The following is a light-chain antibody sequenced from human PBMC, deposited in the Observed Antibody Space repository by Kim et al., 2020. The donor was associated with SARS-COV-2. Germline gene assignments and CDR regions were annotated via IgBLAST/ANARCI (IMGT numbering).Light chain of an antibody. CDR1: QSVSST. V-gene: IGKV3-15*01. CDR3: QQYNRWPPLT. J-gene: IGKJ4*01. Sequence: EIVMTQSPATLSVSPGERVILSCRASQSVSSTLAWYQQKPGQAPRLLIYGASTRATGIPARFSGSGSGTDFTLTISSLQSDDVATYHCQQYNRWPPLTFGGGTKVDIK. CDR2: GAS.